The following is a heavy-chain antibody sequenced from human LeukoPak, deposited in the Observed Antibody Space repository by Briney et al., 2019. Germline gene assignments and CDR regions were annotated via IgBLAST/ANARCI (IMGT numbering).Heavy chain of an antibody. V-gene: IGHV3-30*02. CDR3: AKVGYGWYEVDY. CDR1: GFTFSSYG. CDR2: IRYDGSNK. D-gene: IGHD6-19*01. Sequence: PGGSLRLSCAASGFTFSSYGMHWVRQAPGKGLEWVAFIRYDGSNKYYADSVKGRFTISRDDSKNTLYLQMNSLRAEDTAVYYCAKVGYGWYEVDYWGQGTLVTVSS. J-gene: IGHJ4*02.